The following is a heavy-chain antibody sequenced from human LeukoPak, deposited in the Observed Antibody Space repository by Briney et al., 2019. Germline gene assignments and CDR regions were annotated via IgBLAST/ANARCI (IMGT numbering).Heavy chain of an antibody. CDR1: GGSISTNSYH. V-gene: IGHV4-39*01. J-gene: IGHJ4*02. CDR3: ASSDLGYCSGGSCFFDY. D-gene: IGHD2-15*01. Sequence: SETLSLTCTVSGGSISTNSYHWGWIRQPPGKGLEWIGSIYYSGSTYYNPSLKSRVTISVDTSKNQFSLKLSSVTAADTAVYYCASSDLGYCSGGSCFFDYWGQGTLVTVSS. CDR2: IYYSGST.